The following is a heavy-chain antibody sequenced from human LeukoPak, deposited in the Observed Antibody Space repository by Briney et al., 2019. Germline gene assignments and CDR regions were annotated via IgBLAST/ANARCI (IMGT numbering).Heavy chain of an antibody. CDR1: GYTFTSYG. CDR2: ISAYNGNT. D-gene: IGHD3-3*01. Sequence: ASVKVSCKASGYTFTSYGISWVRQAPGQGLEWMGWISAYNGNTNYAQKLQGRVTMTTDTSTSTAYMELRSLRSDDTAVYYCARGSPPPLTIFGVVINPDYYYYGMDVWGQGTTVTVSS. V-gene: IGHV1-18*01. J-gene: IGHJ6*02. CDR3: ARGSPPPLTIFGVVINPDYYYYGMDV.